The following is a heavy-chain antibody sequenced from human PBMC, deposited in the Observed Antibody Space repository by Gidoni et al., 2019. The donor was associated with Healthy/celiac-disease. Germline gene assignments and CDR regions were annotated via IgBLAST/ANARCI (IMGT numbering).Heavy chain of an antibody. CDR2: ISGSGGST. V-gene: IGHV3-23*01. J-gene: IGHJ4*02. Sequence: EVQMLESGGGLVQPGGSLRLSCAASGFTFSSYAMSWVRQATGKGLELVSAISGSGGSTYYAACVKGLFTISRDNSKNTLYLQMNSLRAEDTAVYYCAKDRVSKDWGQGTLVTGSS. CDR1: GFTFSSYA. D-gene: IGHD6-13*01. CDR3: AKDRVSKD.